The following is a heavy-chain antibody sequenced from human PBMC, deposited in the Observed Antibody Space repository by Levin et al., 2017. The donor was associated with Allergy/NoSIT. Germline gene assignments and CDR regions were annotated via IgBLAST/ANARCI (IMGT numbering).Heavy chain of an antibody. CDR1: GYTFTGYY. Sequence: ASVKVSCKASGYTFTGYYMHWVRQAPGQGLEWVGRINPNSGGTNFAQKFQGRVTMARDTSINTAYMELTSLRSDDTAVYYCAKESGNGDWYFEYWGQGTLVTVS. V-gene: IGHV1-2*06. CDR3: AKESGNGDWYFEY. D-gene: IGHD2-21*02. CDR2: INPNSGGT. J-gene: IGHJ4*02.